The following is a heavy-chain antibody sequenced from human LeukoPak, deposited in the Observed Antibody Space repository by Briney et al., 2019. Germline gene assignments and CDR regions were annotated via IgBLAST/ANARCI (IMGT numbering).Heavy chain of an antibody. V-gene: IGHV4-59*08. J-gene: IGHJ4*02. Sequence: PSETLSLTCTVSGGSISSYYWSWIRQPPGKGLEWIGYIYYSGGTNYNPSLKSRVTISVDTSKNQFSLKLSSVTAADTAVYYCARHSRPYYFDYWGQGTLVTVSS. CDR3: ARHSRPYYFDY. CDR1: GGSISSYY. D-gene: IGHD6-13*01. CDR2: IYYSGGT.